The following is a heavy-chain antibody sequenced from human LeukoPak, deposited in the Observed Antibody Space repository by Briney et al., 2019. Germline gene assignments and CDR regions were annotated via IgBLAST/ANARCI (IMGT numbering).Heavy chain of an antibody. CDR3: ARDCSGRDSSGYQDGFDY. V-gene: IGHV1-46*01. Sequence: ASVKVSCKASGYTFTSYYMHWVRQAPGQGLEWMGIINPSGGSTSYAQKCQGRVTMTRDTSTSTVYMELSSLRSEDTAVYYCARDCSGRDSSGYQDGFDYWGQGTLVTVSS. CDR2: INPSGGST. J-gene: IGHJ4*02. CDR1: GYTFTSYY. D-gene: IGHD3-22*01.